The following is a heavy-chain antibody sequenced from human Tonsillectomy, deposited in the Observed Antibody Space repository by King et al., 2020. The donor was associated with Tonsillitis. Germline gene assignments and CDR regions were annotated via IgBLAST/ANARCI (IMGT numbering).Heavy chain of an antibody. CDR2: ISFDGTNI. CDR3: ARQREVYGSGSYALAY. V-gene: IGHV3-30-3*01. J-gene: IGHJ4*02. D-gene: IGHD3-10*01. CDR1: GFTFSNYA. Sequence: VQLVESGGGVVQPGRSLRLSCAASGFTFSNYAMHWVRQAPGMGLEWLALISFDGTNIYDADSVKGRFTISRDNSKNTLYLNMNSLRGDDTAVYYCARQREVYGSGSYALAYWGQGTLVTVSS.